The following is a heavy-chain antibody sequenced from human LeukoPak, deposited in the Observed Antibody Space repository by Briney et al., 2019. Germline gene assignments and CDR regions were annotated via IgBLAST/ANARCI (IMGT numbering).Heavy chain of an antibody. CDR3: ARGAGWYDY. CDR1: GFTFSSYG. D-gene: IGHD6-19*01. V-gene: IGHV3-33*01. CDR2: IWYEGKNK. Sequence: GRSLRLSCAATGFTFSSYGMHWVRQAPGKGLEWGAVIWYEGKNKYYADSLKGRFTIFRDNYENPLSLQMNSLRAEDTAVYYCARGAGWYDYWGQGPLVTVS. J-gene: IGHJ4*02.